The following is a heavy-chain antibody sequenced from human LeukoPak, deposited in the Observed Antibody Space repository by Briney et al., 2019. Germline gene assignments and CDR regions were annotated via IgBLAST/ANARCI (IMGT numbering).Heavy chain of an antibody. D-gene: IGHD2-2*02. J-gene: IGHJ5*02. Sequence: SETLSLTCTVSGYSISSGYYWGWIRQPPGKGLEWIGSIYHSGSTYYNPSPKSRVTISGDTSKNQFSLNLSSVTATDTAVYYCARECSSTTCYTRSFDPWGQGTLVTVSS. CDR2: IYHSGST. CDR1: GYSISSGYY. CDR3: ARECSSTTCYTRSFDP. V-gene: IGHV4-38-2*02.